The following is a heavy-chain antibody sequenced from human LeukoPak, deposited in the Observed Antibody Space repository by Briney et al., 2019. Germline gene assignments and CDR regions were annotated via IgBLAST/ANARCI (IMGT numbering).Heavy chain of an antibody. Sequence: PSETLSLTCTVSGGSISSSSYYWGWIRQPPVKGLEWIGSIYYSGSTYYNPSLKSRVTISVDTSKNQFSLKLSSVTAADTAVYYCARDTYYYDSSGYYYFDYWGQGTLVTVSS. D-gene: IGHD3-22*01. J-gene: IGHJ4*02. CDR3: ARDTYYYDSSGYYYFDY. V-gene: IGHV4-39*07. CDR1: GGSISSSSYY. CDR2: IYYSGST.